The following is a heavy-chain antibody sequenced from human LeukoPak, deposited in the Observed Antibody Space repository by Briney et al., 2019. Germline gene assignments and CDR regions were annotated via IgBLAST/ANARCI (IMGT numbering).Heavy chain of an antibody. Sequence: PSETLSLTCSVSGGSMFSYYWSWIRQSPGKGLEWIGYIYSNGITNYSPSLRSRGTISFATSRNQFSLRLTSVTAADTAIYYCARRAYYDSSGYHPTSGYFDLWGRGTLVTVSS. CDR2: IYSNGIT. V-gene: IGHV4-4*08. D-gene: IGHD3-22*01. CDR3: ARRAYYDSSGYHPTSGYFDL. J-gene: IGHJ2*01. CDR1: GGSMFSYY.